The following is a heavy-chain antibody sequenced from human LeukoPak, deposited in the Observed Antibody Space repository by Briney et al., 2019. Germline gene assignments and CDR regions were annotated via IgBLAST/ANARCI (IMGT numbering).Heavy chain of an antibody. Sequence: PGGSLRLSCAASGFTFSSYGMHWVRQAPGKGLEWVAIISYDGSNEYYADSVKGRFTISRDNSKNTLYLQMGSLRAEDMAVYYCARDASYYYDSSGYYSNWFDPWGQGTLVTVSS. V-gene: IGHV3-30*03. D-gene: IGHD3-22*01. CDR2: ISYDGSNE. CDR3: ARDASYYYDSSGYYSNWFDP. J-gene: IGHJ5*02. CDR1: GFTFSSYG.